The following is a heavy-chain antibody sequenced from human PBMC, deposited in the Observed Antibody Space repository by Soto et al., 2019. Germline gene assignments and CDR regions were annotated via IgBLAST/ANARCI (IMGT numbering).Heavy chain of an antibody. D-gene: IGHD1-26*01. CDR3: SGGVGDAF. CDR1: EYSVRRDW. CDR2: TNQDGGEK. J-gene: IGHJ4*02. Sequence: EVPLVESGGGSVQTGGSLRLSCAISEYSVRRDWMNWVRQAPGKGLEWVAHTNQDGGEKYYVDSVKGRFTISRGNAKKSLYLQMNNLRVEDTAVYYCSGGVGDAFWGQGTQVTVSS. V-gene: IGHV3-7*04.